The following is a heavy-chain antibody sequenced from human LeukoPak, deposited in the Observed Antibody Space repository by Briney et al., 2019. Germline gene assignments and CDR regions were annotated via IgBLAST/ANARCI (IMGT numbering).Heavy chain of an antibody. D-gene: IGHD3-10*01. V-gene: IGHV3-30*18. CDR1: GFTFSSYG. J-gene: IGHJ3*02. CDR3: AKGRGAFDI. Sequence: GGSLTLSCVASGFTFSSYGMHWVRQAPGKGLEWVAVISNDGSNKYYADSVKGRFTISRDNSKNTLYLQMNSLRAEDTAVYYCAKGRGAFDIWGGGTMVTVSS. CDR2: ISNDGSNK.